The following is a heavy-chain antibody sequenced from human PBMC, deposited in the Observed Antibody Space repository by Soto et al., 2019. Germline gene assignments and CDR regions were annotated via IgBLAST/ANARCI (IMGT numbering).Heavy chain of an antibody. V-gene: IGHV3-23*01. Sequence: QTGGSLRLSWAASGFTFSSYAMSWVREAPGKGLEWVSAINGSGGSTYYADSVKGRFTISRDNSKNTLYLQMNSLRAEDTAVYYCAKALWRDYYDSSGYPRYWGQGTLVTVSS. CDR1: GFTFSSYA. J-gene: IGHJ4*02. D-gene: IGHD3-22*01. CDR2: INGSGGST. CDR3: AKALWRDYYDSSGYPRY.